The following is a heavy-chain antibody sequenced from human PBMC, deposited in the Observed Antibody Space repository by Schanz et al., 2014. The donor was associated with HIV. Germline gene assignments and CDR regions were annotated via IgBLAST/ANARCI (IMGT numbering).Heavy chain of an antibody. Sequence: EVQLVESGGGLVQPGGSLRLSCAASGFTFSRYWMHWVRQAPGKGLVWVSRINSDGSSTSYADSVKGRFTISRDNSKNTLYLQMDSLRAEDTALYFCAKSTWVDNCGQGTLVTVSS. CDR1: GFTFSRYW. D-gene: IGHD2-2*01. CDR2: INSDGSST. CDR3: AKSTWVDN. J-gene: IGHJ4*02. V-gene: IGHV3-74*01.